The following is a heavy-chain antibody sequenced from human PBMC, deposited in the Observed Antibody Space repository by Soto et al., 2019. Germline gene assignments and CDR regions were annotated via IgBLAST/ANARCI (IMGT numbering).Heavy chain of an antibody. CDR1: GFTFSSYA. Sequence: DVQLLESGGGLVQHGGSVRRSCAASGFTFSSYAMSWVRQAPGKGLELVSAISVNGSDTSYAYSVTGRFIISRDNSKDTLFLQMKRLRADDTAGYYFGKERRGSVWFVCSYWGPGILVTVAS. V-gene: IGHV3-23*01. CDR2: ISVNGSDT. D-gene: IGHD6-19*01. CDR3: GKERRGSVWFVCSY. J-gene: IGHJ4*02.